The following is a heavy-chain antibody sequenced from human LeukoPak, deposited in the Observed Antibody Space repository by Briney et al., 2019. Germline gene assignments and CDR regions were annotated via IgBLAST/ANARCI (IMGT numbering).Heavy chain of an antibody. Sequence: SETLSLTCTVSGGSISSSIYYWGWIRQPPGRGLEWIGSIYYSGSTYYNPSLKSRLTMSVDTSKNQFSLQLSSVTAADTAVFFCARSYSSSWYEYFQHWGQGTLVTVSS. CDR2: IYYSGST. CDR1: GGSISSSIYY. J-gene: IGHJ1*01. V-gene: IGHV4-39*01. D-gene: IGHD6-13*01. CDR3: ARSYSSSWYEYFQH.